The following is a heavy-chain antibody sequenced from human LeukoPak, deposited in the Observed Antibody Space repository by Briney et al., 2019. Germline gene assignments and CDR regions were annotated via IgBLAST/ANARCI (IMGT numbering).Heavy chain of an antibody. Sequence: PSETLSLTCTVSGVSTSSYYWSWIRQPPGQGLEWIGYVYYSGNTNYSPSPKSRVTISIDTSRNQFSLRLSSVTAADTAVYYCARVGSGCFDSWGQGTLVTVSS. CDR3: ARVGSGCFDS. CDR2: VYYSGNT. CDR1: GVSTSSYY. V-gene: IGHV4-59*01. D-gene: IGHD6-19*01. J-gene: IGHJ4*02.